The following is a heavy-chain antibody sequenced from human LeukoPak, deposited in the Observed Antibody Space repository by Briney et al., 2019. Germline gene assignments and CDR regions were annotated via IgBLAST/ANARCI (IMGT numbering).Heavy chain of an antibody. Sequence: SETLSRTCAVYGGSFSGYYWSWIRQPPGKGLEWIGEINHSGSTNYNPSLKSRVTISVDTSKNQFSLKLSSVTAADTAVYYCARAARRFLGWFDPWGQGTLVTVSS. CDR1: GGSFSGYY. J-gene: IGHJ5*02. CDR3: ARAARRFLGWFDP. CDR2: INHSGST. D-gene: IGHD3-3*01. V-gene: IGHV4-34*01.